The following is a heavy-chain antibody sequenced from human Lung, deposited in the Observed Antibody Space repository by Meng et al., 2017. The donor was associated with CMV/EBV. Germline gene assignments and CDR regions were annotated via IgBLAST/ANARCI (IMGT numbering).Heavy chain of an antibody. D-gene: IGHD2-15*01. CDR1: GFTFSDYY. J-gene: IGHJ6*04. V-gene: IGHV3-69-1*01. Sequence: GESXKISXAASGFTFSDYYMNWVRQAPGKGLEWVSSISSSSNIYYADSVKGRFTISRDNATNSLYLQMNSLRGEDTTVYYCARQDQLRGHYYYYGLDVWGKGTXVTVSS. CDR2: ISSSSNI. CDR3: ARQDQLRGHYYYYGLDV.